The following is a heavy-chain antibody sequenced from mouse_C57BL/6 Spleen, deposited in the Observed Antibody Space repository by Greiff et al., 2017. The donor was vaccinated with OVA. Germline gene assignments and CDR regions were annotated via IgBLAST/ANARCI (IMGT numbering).Heavy chain of an antibody. D-gene: IGHD2-13*01. V-gene: IGHV1-82*01. CDR3: ARMGLDYPGGYFDV. Sequence: QVQLQQSGPELVKPGASVQISCKASGYAFSSSWMNWVKQRPGKGLEWIGRIYPGDGDTNYNGKFKGKATLTADKSSSTAYMQLSSLTSEDSAVYFCARMGLDYPGGYFDVWGTGTTVTVSS. CDR1: GYAFSSSW. CDR2: IYPGDGDT. J-gene: IGHJ1*03.